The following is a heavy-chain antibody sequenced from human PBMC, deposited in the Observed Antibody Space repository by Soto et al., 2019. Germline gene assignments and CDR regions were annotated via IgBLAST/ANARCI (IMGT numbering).Heavy chain of an antibody. V-gene: IGHV1-8*01. CDR1: GYTFTSYD. CDR3: ARRSLSYYDILTP. J-gene: IGHJ5*02. CDR2: MNPNSGNT. Sequence: ASVKVSCKASGYTFTSYDINWVRQATGQGLEWMGWMNPNSGNTGYAQKFQGRVTMTRNTSISTAYMELSSLRSEDTAVYYCARRSLSYYDILTPWGQGTLVTVSS. D-gene: IGHD3-9*01.